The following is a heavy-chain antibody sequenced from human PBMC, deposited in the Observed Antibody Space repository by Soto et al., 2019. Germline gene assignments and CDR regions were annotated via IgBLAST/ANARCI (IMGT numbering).Heavy chain of an antibody. CDR1: GGTFSSYA. CDR2: IIPIFGTA. V-gene: IGHV1-69*13. CDR3: AKLATVTTAGMGDYYYYGIDV. J-gene: IGHJ6*02. D-gene: IGHD4-17*01. Sequence: GASVKVSCKASGGTFSSYAISWVRQAPGQGLEWMGGIIPIFGTANYAQKFQGRVMITADESTSTAYMDLSSLRSEDTAVYYCAKLATVTTAGMGDYYYYGIDVWGQGTTVTVSS.